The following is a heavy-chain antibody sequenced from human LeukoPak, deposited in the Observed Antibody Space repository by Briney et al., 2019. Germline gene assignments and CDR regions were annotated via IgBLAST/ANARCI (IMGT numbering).Heavy chain of an antibody. V-gene: IGHV4-4*09. D-gene: IGHD3-16*01. CDR3: ARQWAFGAPDF. CDR2: IYTSGTT. Sequence: GSRRLSCAASGFTFSTYAMSWVRQAPGKGLEWIGYIYTSGTTHFNPYLKSRVNISMDTSKNQFSLNLTSVTAADTAVYYCARQWAFGAPDFWGLGALVTVSS. J-gene: IGHJ4*02. CDR1: GFTFSTYA.